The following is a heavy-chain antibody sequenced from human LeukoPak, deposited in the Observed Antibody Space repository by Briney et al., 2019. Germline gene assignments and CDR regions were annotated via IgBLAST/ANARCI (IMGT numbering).Heavy chain of an antibody. Sequence: SGGSLRLSYAISGFTFSRYSMNWGRQAPGKGLEWVSVISGGSTSTFYADSVKGRFTISRDNAKNSLYLQMDSLRAEDTAVYYCARDTPSLSTNDMNFRAEGATVTVSS. V-gene: IGHV3-21*01. CDR1: GFTFSRYS. CDR3: ARDTPSLSTNDMNF. J-gene: IGHJ6*03. D-gene: IGHD3-3*02. CDR2: ISGGSTST.